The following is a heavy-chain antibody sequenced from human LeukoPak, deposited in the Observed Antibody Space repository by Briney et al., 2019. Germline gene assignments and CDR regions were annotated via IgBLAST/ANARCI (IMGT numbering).Heavy chain of an antibody. CDR1: GFTFSSYW. D-gene: IGHD5-12*01. CDR2: IKSDGST. CDR3: ARVEASGYDYGAFDY. V-gene: IGHV3-74*01. Sequence: GGSLRLSCAASGFTFSSYWMLWVRQAPGKGLVWVSRIKSDGSTSYADSVKGRFTISRDNAKNSLYLQMNSLRAEDTAVYYCARVEASGYDYGAFDYWGQGTLVTVSS. J-gene: IGHJ4*02.